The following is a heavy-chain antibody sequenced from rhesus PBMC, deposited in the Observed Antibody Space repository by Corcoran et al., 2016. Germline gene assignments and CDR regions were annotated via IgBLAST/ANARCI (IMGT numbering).Heavy chain of an antibody. V-gene: IGHV1-180*01. CDR3: TREGTLRGNRFDV. D-gene: IGHD2-33*01. J-gene: IGHJ5-1*01. CDR2: TPPYSGYR. Sequence: QVQLVQSGAEIKQPGASVKLSCKASGYSFTTYYIHWVRQAPGQGLEWIGLTPPYSGYRNYAEIHQDRVTITTDTSTNTGYLELSSLRSEDTAVYYCTREGTLRGNRFDVWGPGVLVTVSS. CDR1: GYSFTTYY.